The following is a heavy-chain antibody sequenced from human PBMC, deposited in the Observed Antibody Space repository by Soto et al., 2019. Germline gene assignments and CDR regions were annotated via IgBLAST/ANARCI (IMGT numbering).Heavy chain of an antibody. CDR1: GGTFGRYG. CDR3: ARNDYGDYTVDY. CDR2: ISYDGSNK. D-gene: IGHD4-17*01. J-gene: IGHJ4*02. Sequence: GFLRLWCGIAGGTFGRYGMHWVRQAPGKGLEWVAVISYDGSNKYYADSVKGRFTISRDNSKNTLYLQMNSLRAEDTAVYYCARNDYGDYTVDYWGQGTLVTVSS. V-gene: IGHV3-30*03.